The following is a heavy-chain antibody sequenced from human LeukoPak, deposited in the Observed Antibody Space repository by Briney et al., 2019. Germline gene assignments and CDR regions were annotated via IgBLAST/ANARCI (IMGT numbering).Heavy chain of an antibody. CDR2: ISSSGSTI. J-gene: IGHJ4*02. CDR3: ARANGDTNADY. D-gene: IGHD5-18*01. CDR1: GFTFSSYE. Sequence: PGGSLRLSCAASGFTFSSYEMNWVRQAPGKGLEWVSYISSSGSTIYYADSVKGRFTISRDNAKNSLYLQMNSLRAEDTAVYYCARANGDTNADYWGQGTLVTVSS. V-gene: IGHV3-48*03.